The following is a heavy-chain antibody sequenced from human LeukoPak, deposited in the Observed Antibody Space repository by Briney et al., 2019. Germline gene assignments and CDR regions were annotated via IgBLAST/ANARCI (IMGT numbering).Heavy chain of an antibody. V-gene: IGHV4-34*01. D-gene: IGHD3-3*01. CDR2: INHSGST. CDR3: ARGGTTCDFRAPGLFDCYYYYMDV. CDR1: GGSFSGYY. J-gene: IGHJ6*03. Sequence: PSETLSLTCAVYGGSFSGYYWGWIRQPPGKGLEWIGEINHSGSTNYNPSLKSRVTISVDTSKNQFSLKLSSVTAADTAVYYCARGGTTCDFRAPGLFDCYYYYMDVWGKGTTVTVSS.